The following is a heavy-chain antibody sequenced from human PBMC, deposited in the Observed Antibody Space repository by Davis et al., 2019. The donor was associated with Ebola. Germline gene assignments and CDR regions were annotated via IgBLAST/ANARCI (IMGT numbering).Heavy chain of an antibody. CDR2: INPSVGST. V-gene: IGHV1-46*01. J-gene: IGHJ6*02. CDR3: ARKLAVPAATKAVGYYYYYGMDV. CDR1: GYTFSSYY. Sequence: ASVKVSCKASGYTFSSYYMHWVRQAPGQGLDWMGIINPSVGSTTYAQKFQGRVTMTRDAATNTVYMELSRLRSDDTAVYYCARKLAVPAATKAVGYYYYYGMDVWGQGTTVTVSS. D-gene: IGHD2-2*01.